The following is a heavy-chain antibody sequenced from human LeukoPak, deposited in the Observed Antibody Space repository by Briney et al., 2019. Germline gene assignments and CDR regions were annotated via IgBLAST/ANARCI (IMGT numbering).Heavy chain of an antibody. CDR2: IYPGDSDT. J-gene: IGHJ4*02. Sequence: GESLKISCKGSGYSFTSYWIGWVRQMPRKGLECMGIIYPGDSDTRYSPSFQGQVTISADKSISTAYLQWSSLKASDPAMYYCAWLSSAWYVYWGQGTLVTVSS. CDR3: AWLSSAWYVY. D-gene: IGHD6-19*01. CDR1: GYSFTSYW. V-gene: IGHV5-51*01.